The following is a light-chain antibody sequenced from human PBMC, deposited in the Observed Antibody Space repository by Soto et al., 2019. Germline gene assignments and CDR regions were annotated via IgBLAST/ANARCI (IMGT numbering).Light chain of an antibody. CDR2: DVR. CDR3: PSHTPTPPPVL. V-gene: IGLV2-14*03. Sequence: QSALTQPASVSGSPGQSITISCTGTSSDVGAFNFVSWYQQHPGKAPKLMIYDVRHRPSGVSDRFSGSKSGNTASLTIYGLQAEAEADYYGPSHTPTPPPVLFGGGTKLPVL. CDR1: SSDVGAFNF. J-gene: IGLJ2*01.